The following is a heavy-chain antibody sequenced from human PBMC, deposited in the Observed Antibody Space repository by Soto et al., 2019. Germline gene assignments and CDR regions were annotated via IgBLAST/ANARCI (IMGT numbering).Heavy chain of an antibody. CDR3: SADHPHMAMGWPV. Sequence: QMQLVQSAAEVREPGTSVRVSCRASGFDFGSFGIQFLRQTRGRGLEWIGWIVVVSDSTNYARQFQGRVAISRDMSSSTAYLDLYDLKSDDTAVYFCSADHPHMAMGWPVWGQGTTVTVSS. D-gene: IGHD1-26*01. CDR2: IVVVSDST. V-gene: IGHV1-58*02. CDR1: GFDFGSFG. J-gene: IGHJ6*02.